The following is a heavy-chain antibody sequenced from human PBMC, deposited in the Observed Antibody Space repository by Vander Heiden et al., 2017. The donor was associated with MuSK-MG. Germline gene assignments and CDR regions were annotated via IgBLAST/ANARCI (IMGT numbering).Heavy chain of an antibody. CDR1: GFTFSSYA. D-gene: IGHD6-13*01. CDR3: AKGRLSSGYSSSWYKEPDY. CDR2: ISGSGGST. J-gene: IGHJ4*02. V-gene: IGHV3-23*01. Sequence: EVQLLESGGGLVQPGGSLRLSCAASGFTFSSYAMGWVRQAPGKGLEWVSAISGSGGSTYYADSVKGRFTISRDNSKNTLYLQMNSLRAEDTAVYYCAKGRLSSGYSSSWYKEPDYWGQGTLVTVSS.